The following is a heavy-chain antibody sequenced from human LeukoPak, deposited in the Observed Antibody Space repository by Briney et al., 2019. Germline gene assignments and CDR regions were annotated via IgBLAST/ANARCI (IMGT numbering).Heavy chain of an antibody. V-gene: IGHV3-21*01. CDR3: ARDLRAHSSGYYRFDP. CDR1: GFSFSSYS. CDR2: ISSSSSYI. D-gene: IGHD3-22*01. Sequence: PGGSLRLSCAASGFSFSSYSMNWVRQAPGKGLEWVSSISSSSSYIYYADSVKGRFTISRDNAKNSLYLQMNGLRAEDTAVYYCARDLRAHSSGYYRFDPWGQGTLVTVSS. J-gene: IGHJ5*02.